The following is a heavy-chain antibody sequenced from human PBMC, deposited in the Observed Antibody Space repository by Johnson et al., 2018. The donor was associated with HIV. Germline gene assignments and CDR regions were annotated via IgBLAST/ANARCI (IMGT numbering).Heavy chain of an antibody. V-gene: IGHV3-30*03. D-gene: IGHD3-22*01. Sequence: QVQLVESGGGVVQPGRSLRLSCAASGFTFSSNGIHWVRQAPGKGLEWAAVISYDGSVTTYADSVKGRFFISSDNSKNALYLQMNSLRAEDTAVYYCTRGLDYYDSTGFRSASFDIWGQGTMVTVSS. J-gene: IGHJ3*02. CDR3: TRGLDYYDSTGFRSASFDI. CDR1: GFTFSSNG. CDR2: ISYDGSVT.